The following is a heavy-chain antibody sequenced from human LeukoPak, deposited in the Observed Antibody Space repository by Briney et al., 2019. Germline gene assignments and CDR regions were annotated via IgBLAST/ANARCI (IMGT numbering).Heavy chain of an antibody. CDR3: TLSGEAD. V-gene: IGHV3-7*01. Sequence: GGSLRLSCAASGFSFRSNWMTWVRRAPGKGLEWVADIKKDGRERYYVDSVKGRFTISRDNAKNSVYLQMNSLRAEDTAVYYCTLSGEADWGQGTLVTVSS. J-gene: IGHJ4*02. D-gene: IGHD3-9*01. CDR1: GFSFRSNW. CDR2: IKKDGRER.